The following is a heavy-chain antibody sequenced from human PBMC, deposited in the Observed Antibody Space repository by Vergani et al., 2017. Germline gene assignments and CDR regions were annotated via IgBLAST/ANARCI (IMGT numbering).Heavy chain of an antibody. D-gene: IGHD2-15*01. CDR3: ARDQERYCSGGSCYTTGGMDV. CDR1: GSTFTGYY. V-gene: IGHV1-2*02. CDR2: INPNSGGT. Sequence: QVQLVQSGAEVKKPGASVKVSCKASGSTFTGYYMHWVRQAPGQGLEWMGWINPNSGGTNYAQKFQGRVTMTRDTSISTAYMELSRLRSDDTAVYYCARDQERYCSGGSCYTTGGMDVWGQGTTVTVSS. J-gene: IGHJ6*02.